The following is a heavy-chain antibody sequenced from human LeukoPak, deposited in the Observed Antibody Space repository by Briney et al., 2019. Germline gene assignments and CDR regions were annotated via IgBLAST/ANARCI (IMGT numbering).Heavy chain of an antibody. CDR3: ARDSSGWFDWFDP. Sequence: PSETLSLTCTVSGYSISSGYYWSWIRQPPGKGLEWIGSIYHSGSTYYNPSLKSRVTISVDTSKNQFSLKLSSVTAADTAVYYCARDSSGWFDWFDPWGQGTLVTVSS. CDR1: GYSISSGYY. V-gene: IGHV4-38-2*02. CDR2: IYHSGST. J-gene: IGHJ5*02. D-gene: IGHD6-19*01.